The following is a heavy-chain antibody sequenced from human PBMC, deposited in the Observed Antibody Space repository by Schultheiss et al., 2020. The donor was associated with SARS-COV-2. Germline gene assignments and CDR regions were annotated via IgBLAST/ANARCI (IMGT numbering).Heavy chain of an antibody. D-gene: IGHD6-13*01. CDR2: IYNSGST. J-gene: IGHJ4*02. Sequence: SETLSLTCIVSGGSISSYYWSWIRQSPGKGLEWIGYIYNSGSTNYNPSLKSRVTISVDTSKNQFSLKLSSVTAADTAVYYCACYSSSWYNYWGQGTLVTVSS. CDR1: GGSISSYY. CDR3: ACYSSSWYNY. V-gene: IGHV4-59*01.